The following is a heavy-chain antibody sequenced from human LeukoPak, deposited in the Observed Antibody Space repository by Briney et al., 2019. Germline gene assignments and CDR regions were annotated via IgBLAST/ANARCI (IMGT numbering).Heavy chain of an antibody. J-gene: IGHJ4*02. CDR3: TRAIFSDF. Sequence: GASVKVSCKASGYTFTSFDINWVRQAPGQGLEWMGWMNPHTGNTGFAQKYRGRITMTRDTSRGTAYMELRSLRFEDTAIYYCTRAIFSDFWGQGTLVTVSS. CDR2: MNPHTGNT. V-gene: IGHV1-8*01. CDR1: GYTFTSFD. D-gene: IGHD3-9*01.